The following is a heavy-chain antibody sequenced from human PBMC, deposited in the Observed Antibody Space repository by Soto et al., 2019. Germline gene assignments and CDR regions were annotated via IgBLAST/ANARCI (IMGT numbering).Heavy chain of an antibody. J-gene: IGHJ4*02. CDR1: GYTFTSYG. CDR2: ISAYNGNT. D-gene: IGHD6-13*01. Sequence: QVQLVQSGAEVKKPGASVKVSCKASGYTFTSYGISWVRQAPGQGLEWMGWISAYNGNTNYAQKLQGRVTMTTDTSTSTAYMDLRSLRSDDPAVYYCARGRTSRIAAAGTGDYWGQGTLVTVSS. CDR3: ARGRTSRIAAAGTGDY. V-gene: IGHV1-18*01.